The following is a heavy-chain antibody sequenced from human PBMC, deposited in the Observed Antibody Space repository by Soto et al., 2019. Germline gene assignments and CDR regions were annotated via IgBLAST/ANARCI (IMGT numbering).Heavy chain of an antibody. V-gene: IGHV3-23*01. CDR3: EKDHTVPYYDSGSSSY. Sequence: GGSLRLSCAASGFTFSNYAMSWVRQAPGKGLEWVSAISGSGGSTYYADSVKGRFTISRDNSNNTLYLQMNSLRAEDTAVYYCEKDHTVPYYDSGSSSYWGQGTLVTVSS. CDR1: GFTFSNYA. CDR2: ISGSGGST. D-gene: IGHD3-10*01. J-gene: IGHJ4*02.